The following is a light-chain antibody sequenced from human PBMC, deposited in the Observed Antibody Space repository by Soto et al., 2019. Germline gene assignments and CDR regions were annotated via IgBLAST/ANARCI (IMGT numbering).Light chain of an antibody. J-gene: IGKJ2*01. CDR2: GAS. V-gene: IGKV3-15*01. CDR1: QSVSSN. CDR3: HQYNNWPPKT. Sequence: EIVMTQSPATLSVSPGERATLSCRASQSVSSNLAWYQQKPGQAPRLLIYGASTRATGIPARFSGNGFGTEFTLTIGSLQSEDSAVYYCHQYNNWPPKTFGQGTKLEIK.